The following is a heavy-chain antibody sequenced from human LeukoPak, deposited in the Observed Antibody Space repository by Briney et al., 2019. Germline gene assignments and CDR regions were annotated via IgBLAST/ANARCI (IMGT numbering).Heavy chain of an antibody. CDR1: GYSISSGYY. J-gene: IGHJ5*01. CDR2: IYHSGST. Sequence: SETLSLTCTVSGYSISSGYYWGWIRQPPGKRLEWIGSIYHSGSTYYNPSLKSRATISVDTSKNQFSLKLSSVTAADTAVYYCGRDAPRAAGDSWGREPWSPSPQ. CDR3: GRDAPRAAGDS. V-gene: IGHV4-38-2*02.